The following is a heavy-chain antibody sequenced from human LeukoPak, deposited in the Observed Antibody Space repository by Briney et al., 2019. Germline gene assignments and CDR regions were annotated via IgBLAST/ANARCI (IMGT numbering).Heavy chain of an antibody. CDR3: ARDRDGYNY. Sequence: GGSLRLSCAASGFTFSSYWMHWVRQVPGKGLVWVLSINSDGGGTTYADSVKGRFTISRDNAKNSLYLQMNSLRAEDTAVYYCARDRDGYNYWGQGTLVTVSS. D-gene: IGHD5-24*01. CDR1: GFTFSSYW. CDR2: INSDGGGT. J-gene: IGHJ4*02. V-gene: IGHV3-74*03.